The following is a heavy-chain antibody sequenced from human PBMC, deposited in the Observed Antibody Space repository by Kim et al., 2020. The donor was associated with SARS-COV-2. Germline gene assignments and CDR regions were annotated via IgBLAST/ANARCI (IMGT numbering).Heavy chain of an antibody. CDR3: SRVTGYYGSGSYLRP. CDR1: GGSFSGYY. CDR2: INHSGST. D-gene: IGHD3-10*01. V-gene: IGHV4-34*01. Sequence: SETLSLTCAVYGGSFSGYYWSWIRQPPGKGLEWIGEINHSGSTNYNPSLKSRVTISVDTSKNQFSLKLSSVTAADTPVYYCSRVTGYYGSGSYLRPWGQG. J-gene: IGHJ5*02.